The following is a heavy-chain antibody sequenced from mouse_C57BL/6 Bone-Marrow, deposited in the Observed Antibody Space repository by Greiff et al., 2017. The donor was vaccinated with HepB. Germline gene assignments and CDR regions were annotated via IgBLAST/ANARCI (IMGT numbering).Heavy chain of an antibody. Sequence: EVKLMESGEGLVKPGGSLKLSCAASGFTFSSYAMSCVRQTPEKRLEWVAYISSGGDYIYYADTVKGRFTISRDNARNTLYLQMSSLKSEDTAMYYCTRDRGLGLRFAYWGQGTLVTVSA. V-gene: IGHV5-9-1*02. D-gene: IGHD4-1*01. CDR2: ISSGGDYI. J-gene: IGHJ3*01. CDR1: GFTFSSYA. CDR3: TRDRGLGLRFAY.